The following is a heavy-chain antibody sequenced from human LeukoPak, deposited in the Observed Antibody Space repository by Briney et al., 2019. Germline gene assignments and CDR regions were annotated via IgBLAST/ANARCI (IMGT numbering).Heavy chain of an antibody. CDR2: INSDGSRT. D-gene: IGHD2-2*01. Sequence: GGSLRLSCAASGFTFSSYWMHWVRQAPGKGLVWVSRINSDGSRTSYADSVKGRFTISRDNAKNTLYLQMNSRRAEETAVYYCARGVCSSISCYYFDYWGKGTLGSVSS. V-gene: IGHV3-74*01. CDR3: ARGVCSSISCYYFDY. J-gene: IGHJ4*02. CDR1: GFTFSSYW.